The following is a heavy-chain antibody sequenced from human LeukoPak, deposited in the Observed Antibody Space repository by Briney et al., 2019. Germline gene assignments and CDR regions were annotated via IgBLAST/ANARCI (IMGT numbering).Heavy chain of an antibody. V-gene: IGHV3-7*01. CDR3: ARVEPYYYDSSGYYYYFDY. CDR2: IKQDGSEK. CDR1: GFTFSSYW. D-gene: IGHD3-22*01. J-gene: IGHJ4*02. Sequence: PGGSLRLSCAASGFTFSSYWMSWVRQAPGKGLEWVANIKQDGSEKYYVDSVKGRFTISRDNAKNSLYLQMNSLRAEDTAVYYCARVEPYYYDSSGYYYYFDYWGQGTLVTVSS.